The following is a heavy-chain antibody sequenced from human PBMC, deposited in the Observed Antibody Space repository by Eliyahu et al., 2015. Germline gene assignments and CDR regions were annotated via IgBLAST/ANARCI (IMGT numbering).Heavy chain of an antibody. CDR1: GXPLNMSRVG. V-gene: IGHV2-5*02. CDR2: IYWDDNK. Sequence: QITLKESGPTLLKPTQTLTLTCTFXGXPLNMSRVGVGWIRQTPGKALEWLALIYWDDNKRYSPSLKTRLTITKDTSKKQVVLTMTNVDPVDTATYYCVYRPLHYRSSWYLPNWFDPWGQGTLVTVSS. J-gene: IGHJ5*02. D-gene: IGHD6-13*01. CDR3: VYRPLHYRSSWYLPNWFDP.